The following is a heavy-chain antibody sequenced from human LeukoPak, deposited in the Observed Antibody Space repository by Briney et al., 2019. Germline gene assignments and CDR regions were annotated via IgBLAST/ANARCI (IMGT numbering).Heavy chain of an antibody. CDR3: ARGDCSGGSCSYYYGMDV. Sequence: GGSLRLSCAASGFTFSGYAMSWVRQAPGKGLEWVSGISGRGDNTYYADSVKGRFTISRDNSKKTLRLQMNSLRAGDTAVYYCARGDCSGGSCSYYYGMDVWGQGTKVTVSS. D-gene: IGHD2-15*01. CDR1: GFTFSGYA. V-gene: IGHV3-23*01. J-gene: IGHJ6*02. CDR2: ISGRGDNT.